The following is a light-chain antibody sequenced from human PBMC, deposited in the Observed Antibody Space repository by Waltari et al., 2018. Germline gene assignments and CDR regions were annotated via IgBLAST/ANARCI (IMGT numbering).Light chain of an antibody. J-gene: IGKJ1*01. CDR1: QSVSRT. V-gene: IGKV3-20*01. Sequence: EIVLTQSPGTLSLSPGYRATLSCRASQSVSRTLALYQQKPGQAPSLLIYGASIRATGIPDRFSGSGSGTDFSLTISRLEPEDFAVYYCQHYVTLPVTFGQGTKVEIK. CDR3: QHYVTLPVT. CDR2: GAS.